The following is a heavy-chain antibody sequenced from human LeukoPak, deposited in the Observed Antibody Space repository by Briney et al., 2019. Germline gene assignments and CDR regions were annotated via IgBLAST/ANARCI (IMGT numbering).Heavy chain of an antibody. CDR3: ARERQGSSYYDGKESFDY. D-gene: IGHD1-26*01. CDR1: AFTFRNSW. J-gene: IGHJ4*02. Sequence: GGSLRLSCVASAFTFRNSWMSWVRQVPGKGLGWVANIEQDGREKNYVESVKGRFTISRDNGKYSLYLEMNSLRAEDTAVYFCARERQGSSYYDGKESFDYWGQGTLVTVSS. CDR2: IEQDGREK. V-gene: IGHV3-7*01.